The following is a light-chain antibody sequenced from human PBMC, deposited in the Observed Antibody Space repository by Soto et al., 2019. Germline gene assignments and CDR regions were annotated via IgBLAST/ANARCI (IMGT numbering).Light chain of an antibody. CDR3: QQYATYPLT. CDR1: QTVRSNF. J-gene: IGKJ4*01. V-gene: IGKV3-20*01. CDR2: GAS. Sequence: DIVLTQSPGTLSLSPGERATLSCRASQTVRSNFLAWYQRKPGQSPRLLIYGASSRATGIPDRFSGSGSGADFTLTISRLDPEDFALYYCQQYATYPLTFGGGTEVDIK.